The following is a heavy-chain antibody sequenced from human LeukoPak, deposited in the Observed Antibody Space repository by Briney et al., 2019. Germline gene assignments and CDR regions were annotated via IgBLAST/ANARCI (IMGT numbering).Heavy chain of an antibody. J-gene: IGHJ4*02. V-gene: IGHV3-30*03. CDR2: ISYDGSNK. CDR3: ARDAEYSSSRFLGY. Sequence: PGGSLRLSCAASGFTFSSYGMHWVRQAPGKGLEWVAVISYDGSNKYYADSVKGRFTISRDKSKNTLYLQMNSLRAEDTAVYYCARDAEYSSSRFLGYWGQGTLVTVSS. D-gene: IGHD6-6*01. CDR1: GFTFSSYG.